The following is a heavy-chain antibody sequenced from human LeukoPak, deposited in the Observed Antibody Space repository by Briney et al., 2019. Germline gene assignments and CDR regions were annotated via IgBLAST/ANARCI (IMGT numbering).Heavy chain of an antibody. V-gene: IGHV1-46*01. D-gene: IGHD6-6*01. Sequence: ASVKVSCKASGYTFTSYYMHWVRLAPGQGLEWMGIINPSGGSTSYAQKFQGRVTMTRDTSTSTVYMELSSLRSEDTAVYYCARDGPRIAALGEDFDYWGQGTLATVSS. CDR2: INPSGGST. J-gene: IGHJ4*02. CDR3: ARDGPRIAALGEDFDY. CDR1: GYTFTSYY.